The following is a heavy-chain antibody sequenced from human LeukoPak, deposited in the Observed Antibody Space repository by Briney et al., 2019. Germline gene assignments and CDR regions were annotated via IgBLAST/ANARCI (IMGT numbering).Heavy chain of an antibody. CDR1: GLTVSSNY. D-gene: IGHD1-7*01. J-gene: IGHJ4*02. Sequence: PGGSLRLSCAPSGLTVSSNYMSWVRQAPGEGLEWLSVIYSGGDTFYADSVKGRFTISRDNSKNTLYLQMNSLRAEDTAVYYCAAKVELRSNGPYFNSWGQGTLVTVSS. CDR3: AAKVELRSNGPYFNS. CDR2: IYSGGDT. V-gene: IGHV3-53*01.